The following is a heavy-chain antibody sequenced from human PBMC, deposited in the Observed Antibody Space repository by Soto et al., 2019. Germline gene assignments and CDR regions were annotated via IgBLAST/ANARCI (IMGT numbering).Heavy chain of an antibody. CDR3: ARCPNYYSDSSGYYYFDC. CDR1: GGSFSGYY. Sequence: QVQLQQWGAGLLKPSETLSLTCAVYGGSFSGYYWSWIRQPPGKGLEWIGEINHSGSTNYNPTLKSRVSLTVETSNYLFSLKMSSVTASYTAVYYCARCPNYYSDSSGYYYFDCWGQGTLLTVSS. V-gene: IGHV4-34*01. J-gene: IGHJ4*02. CDR2: INHSGST. D-gene: IGHD3-22*01.